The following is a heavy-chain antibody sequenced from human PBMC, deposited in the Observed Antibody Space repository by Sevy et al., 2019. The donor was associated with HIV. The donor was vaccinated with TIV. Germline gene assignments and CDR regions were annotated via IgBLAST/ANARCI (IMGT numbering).Heavy chain of an antibody. D-gene: IGHD6-19*01. Sequence: ASVKVSCKASSYTFINYGITWLRQAPGQGLEWMGWISAYNGKTNYTEKLQGRVTMTTDTSTSTGYMELRSLRSDDTAVYFCARVGSSGWTPWGQGTLVTVSS. CDR3: ARVGSSGWTP. J-gene: IGHJ4*02. CDR1: SYTFINYG. CDR2: ISAYNGKT. V-gene: IGHV1-18*01.